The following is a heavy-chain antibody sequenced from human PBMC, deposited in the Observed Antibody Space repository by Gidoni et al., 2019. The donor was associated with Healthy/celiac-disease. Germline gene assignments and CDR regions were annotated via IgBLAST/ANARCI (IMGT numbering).Heavy chain of an antibody. Sequence: EVQLVESGGGLVKPGGSLRLSCAASGFTFSSYSMNWVRQAPGKGLEWVSSSSSSSSYIYYADSVKGRFTISRDNAKNSLYLQMNSLRAEDTAVYYCARDLRRGVATYLIDYWGQGTLVTVSS. CDR2: SSSSSSYI. J-gene: IGHJ4*02. V-gene: IGHV3-21*01. D-gene: IGHD6-13*01. CDR1: GFTFSSYS. CDR3: ARDLRRGVATYLIDY.